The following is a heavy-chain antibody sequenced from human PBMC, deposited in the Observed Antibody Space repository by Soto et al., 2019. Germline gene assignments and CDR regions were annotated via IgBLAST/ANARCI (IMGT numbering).Heavy chain of an antibody. V-gene: IGHV1-69*01. D-gene: IGHD3-10*01. CDR2: IIPIFGTP. J-gene: IGHJ4*02. CDR1: GGIFSTYA. CDR3: ARHRDDYGSGNYYNRIDF. Sequence: QVQLVQSGAEVKKPGSSVKVSCKASGGIFSTYAISWLRRAPGQGLKWMGGIIPIFGTPNYAQRFQGRVTITADESTSTAYMELSRLRSEDTAVYYCARHRDDYGSGNYYNRIDFWGQGTLVTVSS.